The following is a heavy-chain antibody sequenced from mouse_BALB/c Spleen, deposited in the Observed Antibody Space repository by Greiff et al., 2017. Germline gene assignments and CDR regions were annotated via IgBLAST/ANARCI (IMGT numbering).Heavy chain of an antibody. J-gene: IGHJ1*01. CDR2: ISSGGSYT. V-gene: IGHV5-6*01. CDR1: GFTFSSYG. CDR3: ARNMINGWYFDV. Sequence: EVQLQESGGDLVKPGGSLKLSCAASGFTFSSYGMSWVRQTPDKRLEWVATISSGGSYTYYPDSVKGRFTISRDNAKNTLYLQMSSLKSEDTAMYYCARNMINGWYFDVWGAGTTVTVSS. D-gene: IGHD2-3*01.